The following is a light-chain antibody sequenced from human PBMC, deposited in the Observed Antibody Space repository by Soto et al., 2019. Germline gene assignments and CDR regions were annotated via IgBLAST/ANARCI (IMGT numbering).Light chain of an antibody. Sequence: QPVLSQPPSASGTPGQTVTISCSGRSSNIGSNIVNWYQQLPGTAPKLLIYNNDHRPSGVADRFSGSRSGTSASLAISGLQSEDEADYYCSAWDASLGAILFGGGTKVTVL. CDR3: SAWDASLGAIL. CDR1: SSNIGSNI. J-gene: IGLJ3*02. CDR2: NND. V-gene: IGLV1-44*01.